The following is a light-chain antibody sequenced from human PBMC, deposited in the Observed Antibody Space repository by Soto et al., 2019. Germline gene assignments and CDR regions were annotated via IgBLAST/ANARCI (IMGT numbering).Light chain of an antibody. V-gene: IGKV1-5*01. Sequence: DIQMTQSPATLSATAGDRVTITFRASQSISSWLAWYQHNPGKAPQLLIYDASNSDSGVPSMLSGRGSGTEFSLPIRNLQPDYCATYYCQQYENYWTFGQGTKVDIK. J-gene: IGKJ1*01. CDR3: QQYENYWT. CDR2: DAS. CDR1: QSISSW.